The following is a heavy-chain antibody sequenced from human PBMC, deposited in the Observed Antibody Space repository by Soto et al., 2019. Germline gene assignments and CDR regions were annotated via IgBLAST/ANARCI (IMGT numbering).Heavy chain of an antibody. V-gene: IGHV1-18*01. CDR2: ISAYNGNT. D-gene: IGHD1-7*01. CDR1: GYTFTSYG. J-gene: IGHJ3*02. CDR3: ATRYNWNYGLDAFDI. Sequence: ASVKVSCKASGYTFTSYGICWVRQSPGQGLEWMGWISAYNGNTNYAQKLQGRVTMTTDTSTSTAYMELRSLRSDDTSVYYCATRYNWNYGLDAFDIWGQGTMVTV.